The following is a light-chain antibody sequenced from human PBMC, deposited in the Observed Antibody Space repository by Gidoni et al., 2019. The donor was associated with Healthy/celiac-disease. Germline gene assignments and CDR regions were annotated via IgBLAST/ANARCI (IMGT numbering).Light chain of an antibody. CDR2: AAS. CDR3: QQSYSTLRT. Sequence: DIHMTQSPSSLSASVADRVTITCRASQSISSYLNWYQQKPGKAPKLLIYAASSLQSGVPSRFSGSGSGTDFTLTISSLQAEDFAIYYCQQSYSTLRTFGQXTKVEIK. CDR1: QSISSY. V-gene: IGKV1-39*01. J-gene: IGKJ1*01.